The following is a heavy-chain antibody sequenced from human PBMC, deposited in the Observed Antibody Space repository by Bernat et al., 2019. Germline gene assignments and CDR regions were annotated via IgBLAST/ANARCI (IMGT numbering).Heavy chain of an antibody. V-gene: IGHV3-66*01. Sequence: EVQLVESGGGLVQPGGSLRLSCAASGFTVSSNYMSWVRQAPGKGLEWVSVIYSGGSTYYADSGKGRFTISRDNYKNTLYLQMNSLRAEDTAVYYWARVLDWQQLVLQEVYYYYSMDVWGKGTTVTVSS. CDR1: GFTVSSNY. D-gene: IGHD6-13*01. CDR3: ARVLDWQQLVLQEVYYYYSMDV. CDR2: IYSGGST. J-gene: IGHJ6*03.